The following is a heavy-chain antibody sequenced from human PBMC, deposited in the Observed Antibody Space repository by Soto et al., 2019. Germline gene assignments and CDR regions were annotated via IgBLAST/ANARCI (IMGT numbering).Heavy chain of an antibody. J-gene: IGHJ4*02. D-gene: IGHD3-9*01. Sequence: SETLSLTCAVYGGSFSGYYWRWIRQPPGKGLEWIGRIYYSGSTYYNPSLKSRVTISVATSKNQFPLKQSSVPSADTAVYSCARHVVLRYFDWLPPYYFDYWGQGALVTVSS. CDR3: ARHVVLRYFDWLPPYYFDY. V-gene: IGHV4-34*01. CDR2: IYYSGST. CDR1: GGSFSGYY.